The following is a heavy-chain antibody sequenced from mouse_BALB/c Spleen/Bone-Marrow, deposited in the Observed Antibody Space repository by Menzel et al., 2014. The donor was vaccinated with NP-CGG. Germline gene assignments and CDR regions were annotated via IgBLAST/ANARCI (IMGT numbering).Heavy chain of an antibody. CDR1: GFTFSSYA. CDR2: ISSGGST. Sequence: EVQVVESGGGLVKPGGSLKLSCAASGFTFSSYAMSWVRQTPEKGLEWVASISSGGSTYYPDSVKGRFTTPRDNARNILYLQMSSLRSEDTAMYYCARGGFRGLDYWGQGTTLTVSS. J-gene: IGHJ2*01. V-gene: IGHV5-6-5*01. CDR3: ARGGFRGLDY.